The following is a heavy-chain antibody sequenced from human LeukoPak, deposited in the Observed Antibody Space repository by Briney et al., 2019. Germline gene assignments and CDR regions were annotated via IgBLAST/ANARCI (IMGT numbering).Heavy chain of an antibody. J-gene: IGHJ4*02. CDR1: GFTLSNYA. D-gene: IGHD4-17*01. V-gene: IGHV3-23*01. CDR2: ISGSGGST. Sequence: GGSLRLSCAASGFTLSNYAMSWARQAPGKGLEWVSAISGSGGSTYYADSVKGRFTISRDNSKNTLYLQMNSLRAEDTAVYYCARNRGDPSYFDYWGQGTLVTVSS. CDR3: ARNRGDPSYFDY.